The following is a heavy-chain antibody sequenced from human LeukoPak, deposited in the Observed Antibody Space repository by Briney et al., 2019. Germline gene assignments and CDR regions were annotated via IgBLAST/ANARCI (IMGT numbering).Heavy chain of an antibody. J-gene: IGHJ4*02. CDR3: ARDGSDYVWGSYRRDYFDY. CDR2: IFDSGST. V-gene: IGHV4-39*02. D-gene: IGHD3-16*02. Sequence: PSESLSLTCTVSGGSISSSCYYWGWIRQPPGKGLEWIGSIFDSGSTYYNPSLKCRVTISVDTSKTQLSLKLSSVTAADTAVYYCARDGSDYVWGSYRRDYFDYWGQGTLVTVSS. CDR1: GGSISSSCYY.